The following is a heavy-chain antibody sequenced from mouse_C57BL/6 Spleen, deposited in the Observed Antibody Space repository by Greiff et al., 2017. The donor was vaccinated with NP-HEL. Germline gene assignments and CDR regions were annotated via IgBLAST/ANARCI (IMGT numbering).Heavy chain of an antibody. CDR3: ARGIYYGNGYYAMDY. D-gene: IGHD2-1*01. Sequence: EVKLMESGPELVKPGASVKISCKASGYSFTGYYMNWVKQSPEKSLEWIGEINPSTGGTTYNQKFKAKATLTVDKSSSTAYMQLKSLTSEDSAVYYCARGIYYGNGYYAMDYWGQGTSVTVSS. CDR1: GYSFTGYY. CDR2: INPSTGGT. V-gene: IGHV1-42*01. J-gene: IGHJ4*01.